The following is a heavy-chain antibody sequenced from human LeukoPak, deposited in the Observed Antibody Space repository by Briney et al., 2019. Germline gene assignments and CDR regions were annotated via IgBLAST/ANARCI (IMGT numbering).Heavy chain of an antibody. D-gene: IGHD2-21*02. J-gene: IGHJ1*01. CDR3: ATSTTYCGGDCSGLVLPFQH. V-gene: IGHV1-24*01. CDR1: GYTLTGLS. Sequence: ASVKVSCKVSGYTLTGLSMHWVRQAPGKGLEWMGGFAPEHGETIYAQKFQGRVTMTEDTSTDTAYMELSSLRSEDTAVYYCATSTTYCGGDCSGLVLPFQHWGQGTVVTVSS. CDR2: FAPEHGET.